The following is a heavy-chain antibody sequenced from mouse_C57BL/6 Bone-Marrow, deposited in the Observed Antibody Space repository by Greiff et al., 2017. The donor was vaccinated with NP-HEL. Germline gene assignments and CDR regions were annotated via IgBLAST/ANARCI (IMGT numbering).Heavy chain of an antibody. Sequence: VQLQESGPGLVQPSQSLSITCTVSGFSLTSYGVHWVRQSPGKGLEWLGVIWSGGSTDYNAAFISRLSISKDNSKSQVFFKMNSLQADDTAIYYCARRGTTVVHYAMDYWGQGTSVTVSS. CDR1: GFSLTSYG. D-gene: IGHD1-1*01. CDR2: IWSGGST. J-gene: IGHJ4*01. V-gene: IGHV2-2*01. CDR3: ARRGTTVVHYAMDY.